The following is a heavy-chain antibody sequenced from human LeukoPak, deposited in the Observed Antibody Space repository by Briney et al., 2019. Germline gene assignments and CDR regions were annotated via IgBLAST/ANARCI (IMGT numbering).Heavy chain of an antibody. CDR1: GFTLDDYG. J-gene: IGHJ4*02. CDR3: ARDREQQLYTFDY. CDR2: INWNGGST. V-gene: IGHV3-20*04. D-gene: IGHD6-13*01. Sequence: GGSLRLSCAASGFTLDDYGMSWVRQAPGKGLEWVSGINWNGGSTVYADSVKGRFTISRDNANNSLYLQMNSLRAEDTALYYCARDREQQLYTFDYWGQGTLVTVSS.